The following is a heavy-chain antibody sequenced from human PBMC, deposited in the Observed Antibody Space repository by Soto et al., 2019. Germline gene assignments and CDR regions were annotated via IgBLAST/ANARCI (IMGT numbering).Heavy chain of an antibody. CDR2: IYPGDSDT. CDR1: GYSFTSFW. Sequence: GQLLKISCKGSGYSFTSFWIGWVRQMPGKGLEWMGIIYPGDSDTRYSPSFQGQVTISADKSISTAYLQWSSLKASDTAMYYCASPATDAFDIWGQGIMVTVSS. D-gene: IGHD6-25*01. V-gene: IGHV5-51*01. J-gene: IGHJ3*02. CDR3: ASPATDAFDI.